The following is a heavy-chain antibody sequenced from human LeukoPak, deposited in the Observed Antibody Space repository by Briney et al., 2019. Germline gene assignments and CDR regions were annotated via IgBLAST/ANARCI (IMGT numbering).Heavy chain of an antibody. D-gene: IGHD3-16*01. Sequence: SETLSLTCTVSGGSISSYYWSWIRQPPGKGLEWIGYIYYSGSTKYKPSLKSRVTISVDTSKNQFSLKLSSVTAADTAMYYCARDRGSLGGFDYWGQGTLVTVSS. V-gene: IGHV4-59*01. J-gene: IGHJ4*02. CDR2: IYYSGST. CDR3: ARDRGSLGGFDY. CDR1: GGSISSYY.